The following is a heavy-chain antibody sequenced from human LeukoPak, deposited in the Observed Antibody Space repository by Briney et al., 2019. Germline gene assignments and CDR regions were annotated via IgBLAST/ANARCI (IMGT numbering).Heavy chain of an antibody. V-gene: IGHV3-21*01. CDR3: AKDLHYGSADY. CDR2: ISFNSRYI. CDR1: GFTFSSYN. Sequence: GGSLRLSCAASGFTFSSYNMNWVRQAPGKGLEWVSSISFNSRYIYYADSLKGRFTISRDNAKNSLYLQMNSLRAEDTAVYYCAKDLHYGSADYWGQGTLVTVSS. J-gene: IGHJ4*02. D-gene: IGHD3-10*01.